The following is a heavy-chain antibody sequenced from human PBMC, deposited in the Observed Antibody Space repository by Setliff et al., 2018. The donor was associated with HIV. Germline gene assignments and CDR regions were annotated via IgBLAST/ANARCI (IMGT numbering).Heavy chain of an antibody. J-gene: IGHJ4*02. CDR3: ARGEVTSSWSISSYLLY. D-gene: IGHD2-2*01. V-gene: IGHV1-18*01. Sequence: GASVKVSCKASGYTFNNYGITWVRQAPGQGLEWMGWISTYNGNTKYPVKFQDRVTMTTDTSTNTVYMELRSLTSDDTAMYYCARGEVTSSWSISSYLLYWGQGTRVTVSS. CDR2: ISTYNGNT. CDR1: GYTFNNYG.